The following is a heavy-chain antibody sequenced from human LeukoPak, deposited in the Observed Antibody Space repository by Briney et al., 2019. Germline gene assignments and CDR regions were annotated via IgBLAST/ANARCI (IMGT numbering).Heavy chain of an antibody. CDR3: AKGGYFAFET. D-gene: IGHD2-2*03. CDR2: INRSGRT. V-gene: IGHV3-23*01. CDR1: GFTFSTYD. J-gene: IGHJ3*02. Sequence: GGSLRLSCAASGFTFSTYDMQWVRQAPGKGLEWVSGINRSGRTYYTDSVKGRFTISRDNSKNTLYQQMNSLRAEDTAVYYCAKGGYFAFETWGLGTMVAVSS.